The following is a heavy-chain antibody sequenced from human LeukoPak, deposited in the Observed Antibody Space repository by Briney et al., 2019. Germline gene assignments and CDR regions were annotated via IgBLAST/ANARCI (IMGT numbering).Heavy chain of an antibody. Sequence: GGSLRLSCAASGFTFSNAWMSWVRQAPGKGLEWVGRIKSKTDGGTADYAAPVKGRFTISRDDSKNTLYLQMNSLKTEDTAVYYCTTSEWGYSSSSLAIDYWGQGTLVTVSS. J-gene: IGHJ4*02. D-gene: IGHD6-6*01. V-gene: IGHV3-15*01. CDR1: GFTFSNAW. CDR2: IKSKTDGGTA. CDR3: TTSEWGYSSSSLAIDY.